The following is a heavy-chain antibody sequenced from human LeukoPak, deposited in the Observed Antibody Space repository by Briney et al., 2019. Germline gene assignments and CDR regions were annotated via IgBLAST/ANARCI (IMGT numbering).Heavy chain of an antibody. D-gene: IGHD3-10*01. CDR3: ARILHYYGSGDYYYYYMDV. J-gene: IGHJ6*03. Sequence: HGESLKISCKGSGYSFTSYWIGWVRQMPGKGLEWMGIIYPPDSDTRYSPSFQGQVTISADKSISTAYLQWSSLKASDTAMYYCARILHYYGSGDYYYYYMDVWGKGTTVTISS. V-gene: IGHV5-51*01. CDR1: GYSFTSYW. CDR2: IYPPDSDT.